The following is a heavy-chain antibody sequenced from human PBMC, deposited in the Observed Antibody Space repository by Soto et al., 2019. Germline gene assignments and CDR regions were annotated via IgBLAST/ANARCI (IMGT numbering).Heavy chain of an antibody. V-gene: IGHV3-49*04. D-gene: IGHD3-22*01. J-gene: IGHJ5*02. CDR3: TRLPYYYDSSGSNWFDP. CDR1: GFTFGDYA. Sequence: LRLSCTASGFTFGDYAMSWVRQAPGKGMEWVGFIRSKAYGGTTEYAASVKGRFTISRDDSKSIAYLQMNSLKTEDTAVYYCTRLPYYYDSSGSNWFDPWGQGTLVTVSS. CDR2: IRSKAYGGTT.